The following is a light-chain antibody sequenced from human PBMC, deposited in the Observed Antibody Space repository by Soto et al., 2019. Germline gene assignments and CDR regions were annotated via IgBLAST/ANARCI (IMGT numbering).Light chain of an antibody. CDR1: SSDIGGYNY. V-gene: IGLV2-14*01. Sequence: QSVLTQPASVSGSPGQSITISCTGTSSDIGGYNYVSWYQQHPNKAPKLMIYEVSNRPSGVSNRFSGSKSGNTASLTISGLQAEDEADYYCNSYRSTSTLVVFGGGNKVTVL. J-gene: IGLJ2*01. CDR3: NSYRSTSTLVV. CDR2: EVS.